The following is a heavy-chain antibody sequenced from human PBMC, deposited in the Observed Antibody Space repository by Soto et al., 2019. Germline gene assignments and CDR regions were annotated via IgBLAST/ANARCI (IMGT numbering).Heavy chain of an antibody. J-gene: IGHJ4*02. Sequence: QAQLVQSGAEVKKPGASVKVSCKASGYTLSTYDINWVRQAAGRGLEWMGWMDSYTGNTGYAQEFQGRLIMTRDTPINAAYWDLSSQQSEDTAVYFCASGSHTLDYWGQGALVTVSS. CDR2: MDSYTGNT. V-gene: IGHV1-8*01. CDR1: GYTLSTYD. CDR3: ASGSHTLDY.